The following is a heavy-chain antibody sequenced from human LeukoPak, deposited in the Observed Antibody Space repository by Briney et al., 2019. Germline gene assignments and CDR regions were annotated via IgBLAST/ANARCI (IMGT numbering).Heavy chain of an antibody. V-gene: IGHV1-2*02. CDR2: INPNSGGT. J-gene: IGHJ4*02. CDR1: GYTFTPYY. D-gene: IGHD6-6*01. CDR3: AREYSSSGGRFDY. Sequence: GASVKVSCTASGYTFTPYYMHWVRQARGQGLEWMGCINPNSGGTNYAQKFQGRVTMTRDTSISTAYMELSRLRSDDTAVYYCAREYSSSGGRFDYWGQGTLVTVSS.